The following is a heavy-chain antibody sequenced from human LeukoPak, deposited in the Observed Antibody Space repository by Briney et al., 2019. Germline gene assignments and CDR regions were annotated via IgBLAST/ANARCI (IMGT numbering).Heavy chain of an antibody. CDR1: GFTFSSYW. CDR2: INSDGSST. V-gene: IGHV3-74*01. J-gene: IGHJ6*03. CDR3: ARAPVSVYYYMDV. Sequence: GGSLRLSCAASGFTFSSYWMHWVRQAPGKGPVWVSRINSDGSSTSYADSVMGRFTISRDNAKNTLYLQMNSLRAEDTAVYYCARAPVSVYYYMDVWGKGTTVTVSS. D-gene: IGHD3-10*01.